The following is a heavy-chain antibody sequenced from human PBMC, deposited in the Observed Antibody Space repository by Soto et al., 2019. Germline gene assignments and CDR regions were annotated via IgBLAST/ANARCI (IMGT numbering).Heavy chain of an antibody. V-gene: IGHV3-30-3*01. CDR3: ARDKDTAMVTGWFDP. Sequence: QVQLVESGGGVVQPGRSLRLSCAASGFTFSSYAMHWVRQAPGKGLEWVAVISYDGSNKYYADSVKGRFTISRDNSKNPLYLQMNSLRAEDTAVYYCARDKDTAMVTGWFDPWGQGTLVTVSS. CDR1: GFTFSSYA. J-gene: IGHJ5*02. CDR2: ISYDGSNK. D-gene: IGHD5-18*01.